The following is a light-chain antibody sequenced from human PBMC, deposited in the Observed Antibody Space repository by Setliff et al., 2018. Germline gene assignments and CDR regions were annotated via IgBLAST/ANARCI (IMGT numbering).Light chain of an antibody. J-gene: IGLJ2*01. Sequence: QSVLTQPASVSGSPGQSITISCTGTSSDVGAYNYVSWYQQHPRQAPKLMIYEVSKRPSGVSYRFSGSKSGNTATLTISGLQAEDEADYYCSSYTSSTTWIFGGGTKVTVL. CDR1: SSDVGAYNY. V-gene: IGLV2-14*03. CDR2: EVS. CDR3: SSYTSSTTWI.